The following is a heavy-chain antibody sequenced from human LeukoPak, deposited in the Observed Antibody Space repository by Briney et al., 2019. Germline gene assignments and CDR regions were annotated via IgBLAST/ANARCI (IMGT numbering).Heavy chain of an antibody. CDR2: IYYSGST. V-gene: IGHV4-59*01. CDR1: GGSIRSYY. CDR3: ARWWVDSSRPYFDY. D-gene: IGHD3-22*01. J-gene: IGHJ4*02. Sequence: SETLSLTCTVSGGSIRSYYWSWIRQPPGKGLEWIGYIYYSGSTNYNPSLKNRLTISVDTSKNRFSLKLSSVTAAETAVYYCARWWVDSSRPYFDYWGQGTLVTVSS.